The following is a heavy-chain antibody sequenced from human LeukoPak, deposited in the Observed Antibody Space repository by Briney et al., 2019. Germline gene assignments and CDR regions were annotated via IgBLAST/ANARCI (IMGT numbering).Heavy chain of an antibody. V-gene: IGHV3-48*02. Sequence: GGSLRLSCAASGFTMRNHWMSWVRQAPGKGLEWVSYISSSGSAIYYADSVKGRFTISRDNAKNSLYLQMNSLRDEDTAVYYCARGFCGGASPCGMDVWGQGTTVTVSS. CDR3: ARGFCGGASPCGMDV. CDR2: ISSSGSAI. D-gene: IGHD2-21*01. J-gene: IGHJ6*02. CDR1: GFTMRNHW.